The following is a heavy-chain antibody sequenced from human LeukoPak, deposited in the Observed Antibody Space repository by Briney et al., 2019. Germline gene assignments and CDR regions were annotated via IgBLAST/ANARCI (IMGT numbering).Heavy chain of an antibody. CDR2: FDPEDGET. CDR1: SYTFTSYG. D-gene: IGHD1-7*01. V-gene: IGHV1-24*01. CDR3: ALELRFLALNWFDP. Sequence: ASVKVSCKASSYTFTSYGISWVRQAPGKGLEWMGGFDPEDGETIYAQKFQGRVTMTEDTSTDTAYMELSSLRSEDTAVYYCALELRFLALNWFDPWGQGTLVTVSS. J-gene: IGHJ5*02.